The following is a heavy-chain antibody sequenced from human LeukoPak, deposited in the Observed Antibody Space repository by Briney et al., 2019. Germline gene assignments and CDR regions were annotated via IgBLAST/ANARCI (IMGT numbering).Heavy chain of an antibody. J-gene: IGHJ4*02. D-gene: IGHD3-3*01. CDR1: GGSISSSSYY. Sequence: SETLSLTCTVSGGSISSSSYYWGWIRQPPGKVLEWIGSIYYSGSTYYNPSLKSRVTISVDTSKNQFSLKLSSVTAADTAVYYCARREDSWSGLLPFDYWGQGTLVTVSS. CDR2: IYYSGST. V-gene: IGHV4-39*01. CDR3: ARREDSWSGLLPFDY.